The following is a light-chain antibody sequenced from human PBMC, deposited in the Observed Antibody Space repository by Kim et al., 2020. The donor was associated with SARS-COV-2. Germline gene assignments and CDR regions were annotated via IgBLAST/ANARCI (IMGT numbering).Light chain of an antibody. V-gene: IGLV7-43*01. J-gene: IGLJ3*02. CDR2: STT. Sequence: PGGTVTLTCASSTGAVTSGHCTNWFQQKPGQAPRALIYSTTNKQSWTAARFSGSLLGGKAALTLSGVQPEDEADYYCLLHYGGARVFGGGTQLTVL. CDR1: TGAVTSGHC. CDR3: LLHYGGARV.